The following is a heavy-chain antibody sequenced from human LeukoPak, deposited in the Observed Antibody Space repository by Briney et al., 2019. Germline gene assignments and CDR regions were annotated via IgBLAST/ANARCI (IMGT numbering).Heavy chain of an antibody. CDR2: INTEGTST. D-gene: IGHD3-10*01. Sequence: GGSLRLSCAASGFTFSSYGMNWVRQAPGKGLEWVSRINTEGTSTNYADSVKGRFTISRDNAKNTLYLQMNSLRADDTSVYYCARAPLMVRGITPPFDHWGQGTLVTVYS. CDR3: ARAPLMVRGITPPFDH. CDR1: GFTFSSYG. V-gene: IGHV3-74*01. J-gene: IGHJ4*02.